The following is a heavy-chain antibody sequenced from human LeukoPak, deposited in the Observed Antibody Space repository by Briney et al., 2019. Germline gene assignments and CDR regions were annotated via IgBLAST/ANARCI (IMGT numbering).Heavy chain of an antibody. V-gene: IGHV3-30*02. CDR2: IRHDESNN. J-gene: IGHJ3*02. D-gene: IGHD1-1*01. CDR1: GFTFSIYG. Sequence: GGSLRLSCAASGFTFSIYGMRWVRQAPGKGLEWVAFIRHDESNNYYADSVKGRFTISRDTSNNTLYLQMNSLRAEDTAVYYCAKDRWATQTTYDAFDIWGQGTMVTVPS. CDR3: AKDRWATQTTYDAFDI.